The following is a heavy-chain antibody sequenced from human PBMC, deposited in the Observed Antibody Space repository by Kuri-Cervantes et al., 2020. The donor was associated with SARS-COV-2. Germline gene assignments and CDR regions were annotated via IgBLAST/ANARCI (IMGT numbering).Heavy chain of an antibody. V-gene: IGHV3-30*02. CDR2: IRYDGSNQ. CDR1: GFTFSSYG. J-gene: IGHJ4*02. CDR3: ARGASYLNY. Sequence: GESLKISCATSGFTFSSYGMHWVRQAPGKGLEWVTFIRYDGSNQYYGDSVKGRFTISRDSSKNTLYLQMNSLRAEDTAVYYCARGASYLNYWGQGTLVTVSS.